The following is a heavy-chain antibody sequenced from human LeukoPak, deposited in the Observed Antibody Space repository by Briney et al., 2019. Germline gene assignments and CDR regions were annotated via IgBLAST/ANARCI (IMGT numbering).Heavy chain of an antibody. CDR1: GGSISSYY. CDR3: ARYISSGLDY. CDR2: IYDSGNT. J-gene: IGHJ4*02. D-gene: IGHD6-6*01. V-gene: IGHV4-59*08. Sequence: KSSETLSLTCTVSGGSISSYYWSWIRQPPGKGLEWIGYIYDSGNTNYNPSLKSRVTISVDTSKNQFSLKLSYVNAADTAVYYCARYISSGLDYWGQGTLVTVSS.